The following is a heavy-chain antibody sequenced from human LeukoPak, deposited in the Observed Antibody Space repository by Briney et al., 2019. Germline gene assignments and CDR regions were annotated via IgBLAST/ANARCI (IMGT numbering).Heavy chain of an antibody. V-gene: IGHV3-74*01. CDR2: IKTDGTNT. D-gene: IGHD1-26*01. Sequence: GGSLRLSCAASGSTFIRHYMHWVRQAPGKGLMWVSRIKTDGTNTLYADSVKGRFTISRDSAKNTLYLQMTSLTAEDTAMYYSGSSEDGYIDYWGQGTLVVVSS. J-gene: IGHJ4*02. CDR1: GSTFIRHY. CDR3: GSSEDGYIDY.